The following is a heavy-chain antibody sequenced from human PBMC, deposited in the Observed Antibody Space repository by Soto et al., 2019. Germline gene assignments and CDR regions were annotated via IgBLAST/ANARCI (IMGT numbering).Heavy chain of an antibody. Sequence: GGSLRLSCAASGFAFSSYAMHWVRQAPGKGLEWVAVISYDGSNKYYADSVKGRFTISRDNSKNTLYLQMNSLRAEDTAVYYCARSFLATYYYYGMDVWGQGTTVTVSS. D-gene: IGHD1-26*01. CDR2: ISYDGSNK. J-gene: IGHJ6*02. CDR1: GFAFSSYA. V-gene: IGHV3-30-3*01. CDR3: ARSFLATYYYYGMDV.